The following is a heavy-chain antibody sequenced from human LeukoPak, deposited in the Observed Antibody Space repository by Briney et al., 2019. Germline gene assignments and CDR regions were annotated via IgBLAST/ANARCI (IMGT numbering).Heavy chain of an antibody. CDR3: ARSDYGDHGVRAFDI. Sequence: QPGGSLRLSCAASEFTFSSYWMHWVRQGPGKGLVWVSRINSDGSSTDYADSVKGRFTISRDNAKNTLYLQMNSLRAEDTAVYYCARSDYGDHGVRAFDIWGQGTMVTVSS. V-gene: IGHV3-74*01. J-gene: IGHJ3*02. D-gene: IGHD4-17*01. CDR2: INSDGSST. CDR1: EFTFSSYW.